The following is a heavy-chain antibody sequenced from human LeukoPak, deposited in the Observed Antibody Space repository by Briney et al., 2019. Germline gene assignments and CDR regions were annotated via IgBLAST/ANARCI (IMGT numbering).Heavy chain of an antibody. CDR1: GFTFTNAW. CDR3: TTDGRKYAY. CDR2: IKNKADGGTT. Sequence: GGSLRLSCAASGFTFTNAWMNWVRQAPGKGLEWVGRIKNKADGGTTDYAAPVKGRFTISRDDSKNTLYLQMNSLKTEDTAVYYCTTDGRKYAYWGQGTLVTVSS. D-gene: IGHD1-26*01. V-gene: IGHV3-15*01. J-gene: IGHJ4*02.